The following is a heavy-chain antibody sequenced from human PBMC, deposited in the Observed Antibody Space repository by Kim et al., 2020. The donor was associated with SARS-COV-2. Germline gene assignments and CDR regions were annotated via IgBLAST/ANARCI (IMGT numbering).Heavy chain of an antibody. Sequence: NPSPKSRVTISVDASKNQCSLKLSSVTAADTAVYYCASRFKGEAARTLDYWGQGTLVTVSS. J-gene: IGHJ4*02. D-gene: IGHD6-6*01. V-gene: IGHV4-34*01. CDR3: ASRFKGEAARTLDY.